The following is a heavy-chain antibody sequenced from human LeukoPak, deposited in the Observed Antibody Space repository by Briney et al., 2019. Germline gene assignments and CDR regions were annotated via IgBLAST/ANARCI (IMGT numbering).Heavy chain of an antibody. CDR1: GGSISSSNYY. CDR2: IYYSGST. Sequence: SETLSLTCTVSGGSISSSNYYWGWIRQPPGKGLEWIGSIYYSGSTNYNPSLKSRVTISVDTSKNHSSLKLSSVTAADTAVYYCARGALKWELPPIRARKSYYFDYWGQGTLVTVSS. V-gene: IGHV4-39*02. J-gene: IGHJ4*02. D-gene: IGHD1-26*01. CDR3: ARGALKWELPPIRARKSYYFDY.